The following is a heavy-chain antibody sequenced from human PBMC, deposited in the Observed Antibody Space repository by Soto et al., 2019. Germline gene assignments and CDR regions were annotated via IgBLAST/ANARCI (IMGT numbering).Heavy chain of an antibody. CDR2: TSYDGSDK. CDR3: ARWGTTVGLDV. V-gene: IGHV3-30*19. J-gene: IGHJ1*01. D-gene: IGHD4-17*01. Sequence: QVQLVESGGGVVQPGTSLRVSCVGSGFTFRSYVIHWVRQAPGKGLEWVALTSYDGSDKYYDDSVRGRFTISRDNSRNTVDLQMDSLILEDTALYYCARWGTTVGLDVWGQGTLVSVSS. CDR1: GFTFRSYV.